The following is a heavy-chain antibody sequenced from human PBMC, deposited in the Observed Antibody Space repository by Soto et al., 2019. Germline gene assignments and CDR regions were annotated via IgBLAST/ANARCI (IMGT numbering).Heavy chain of an antibody. D-gene: IGHD3-3*01. CDR3: ARESGINWFDP. Sequence: GGSLRLSCAASGFTFSSYAMHWVRQAPGKGLEWVAVISYDGSNKYYADSVKGRFTISRDNSKNTLYLQMNSLRAEDTAVYYCARESGINWFDPWGQGTLVTVSS. CDR1: GFTFSSYA. V-gene: IGHV3-30-3*01. CDR2: ISYDGSNK. J-gene: IGHJ5*02.